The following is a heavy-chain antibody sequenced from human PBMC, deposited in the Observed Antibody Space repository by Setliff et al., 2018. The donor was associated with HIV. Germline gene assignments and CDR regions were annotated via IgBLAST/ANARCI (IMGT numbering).Heavy chain of an antibody. J-gene: IGHJ3*01. Sequence: PSETLSLTCTVSGDPINSHYWSWIRQPPGEGLEWTGHISYSEYTNYNPPLKSRVTISLDTSKKHFSLDLYSVTAADTAVYYCARDHNSGTLHAFDLWGQGTKVTVSS. CDR1: GDPINSHY. CDR2: ISYSEYT. CDR3: ARDHNSGTLHAFDL. D-gene: IGHD1-26*01. V-gene: IGHV4-59*11.